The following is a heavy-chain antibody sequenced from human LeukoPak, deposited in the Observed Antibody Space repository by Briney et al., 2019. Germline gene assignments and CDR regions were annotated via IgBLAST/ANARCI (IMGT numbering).Heavy chain of an antibody. CDR1: GGSINSDLYY. Sequence: PSQTLSLTCTISGGSINSDLYYWACTRQPAGQRLEWIGRIYTNGWTDYNPSLKSRVTISVDTSKNQFSLKLSFVTAADTAFYYCARGTGWNYFDPWGQGTLVTVSS. CDR2: IYTNGWT. J-gene: IGHJ5*02. D-gene: IGHD1-7*01. V-gene: IGHV4-61*02. CDR3: ARGTGWNYFDP.